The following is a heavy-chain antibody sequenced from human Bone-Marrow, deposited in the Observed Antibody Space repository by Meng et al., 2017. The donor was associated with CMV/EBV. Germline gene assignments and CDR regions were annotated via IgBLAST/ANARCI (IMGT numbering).Heavy chain of an antibody. CDR1: GFSFSDQY. D-gene: IGHD3-10*01. CDR3: TTSMVRGVIITGPSGY. CDR2: IRNKAAAYST. Sequence: GESLKISCAASGFSFSDQYMDWVRQAPGKGLECVGRIRNKAAAYSTEYAASVKGRFTISRDDSKNTLYLQMNSLKTEDTAVYYCTTSMVRGVIITGPSGYWGQGTLVTVSS. V-gene: IGHV3-72*01. J-gene: IGHJ4*02.